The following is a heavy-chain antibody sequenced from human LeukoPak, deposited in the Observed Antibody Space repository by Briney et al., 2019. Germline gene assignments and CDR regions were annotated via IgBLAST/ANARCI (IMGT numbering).Heavy chain of an antibody. J-gene: IGHJ6*03. CDR1: GYTFTSYY. CDR2: INPSGGST. V-gene: IGHV1-46*01. CDR3: ASSITMVRELYYMDV. D-gene: IGHD3-10*01. Sequence: ASVKVSCKASGYTFTSYYMHWVRQAPGQGLEWMGIINPSGGSTSYAQKFQGRVTMTRDTSTSTVYMELSSLRSEDTAVYYCASSITMVRELYYMDVWGKGTTVTVSS.